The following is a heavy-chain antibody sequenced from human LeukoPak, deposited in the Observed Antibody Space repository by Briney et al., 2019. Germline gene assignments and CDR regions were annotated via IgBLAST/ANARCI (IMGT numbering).Heavy chain of an antibody. CDR1: GFTFSNYG. V-gene: IGHV3-30*18. D-gene: IGHD6-19*01. Sequence: GGSLRLSCAASGFTFSNYGMHWVRQAPGKGLEWVAVLSYDGSNKYYADSVKGRFTISRDNSKDTLYLQMNSLRADDTALYYCAKRSGQTWGYFDYWGQGTLVTVSS. CDR3: AKRSGQTWGYFDY. J-gene: IGHJ4*02. CDR2: LSYDGSNK.